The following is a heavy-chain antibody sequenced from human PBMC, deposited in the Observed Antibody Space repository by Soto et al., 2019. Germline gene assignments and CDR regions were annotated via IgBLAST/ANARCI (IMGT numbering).Heavy chain of an antibody. D-gene: IGHD2-15*01. J-gene: IGHJ4*02. V-gene: IGHV3-23*01. CDR1: GSTFTSYA. Sequence: PGGSLRLSCAASGSTFTSYAMGWVRQAPGKGLEWVSVISSGGSTYYADSVRGRFTISRDNSKDTLSLQMNSLRAEDTAVYYCAKRRGAGGHFDYWGQGALVTVS. CDR2: ISSGGST. CDR3: AKRRGAGGHFDY.